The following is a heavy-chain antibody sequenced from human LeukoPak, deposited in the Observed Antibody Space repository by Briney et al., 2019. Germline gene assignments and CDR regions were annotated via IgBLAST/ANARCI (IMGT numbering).Heavy chain of an antibody. J-gene: IGHJ4*02. D-gene: IGHD3-22*01. V-gene: IGHV3-11*01. CDR3: TTYRYYYDRSGDDY. CDR2: ISSSGSTI. Sequence: GGSLRLSCAASGFTFSDYYMSWIRQAPGKGQEWVSYISSSGSTIYYADSVKGRFTISRDNAKNSLYLQMGGLRTEDTAVYYCTTYRYYYDRSGDDYWGQGTLVTVSS. CDR1: GFTFSDYY.